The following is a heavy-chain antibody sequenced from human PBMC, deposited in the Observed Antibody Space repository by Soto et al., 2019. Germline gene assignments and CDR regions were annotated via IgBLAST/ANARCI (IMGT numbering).Heavy chain of an antibody. J-gene: IGHJ3*02. V-gene: IGHV3-48*01. CDR1: GFTFSSYS. CDR2: ISSRSSTI. CDR3: AREAYCSNTSCYLSPPDI. D-gene: IGHD2-2*01. Sequence: GGSLKLSCAASGFTFSSYSMQSVRQAPGKGLEWVSYISSRSSTIYYADSVRGRFTISRDNAKNSLYLQMNSLRAEDTAVYYCAREAYCSNTSCYLSPPDISGQGPMVSVSS.